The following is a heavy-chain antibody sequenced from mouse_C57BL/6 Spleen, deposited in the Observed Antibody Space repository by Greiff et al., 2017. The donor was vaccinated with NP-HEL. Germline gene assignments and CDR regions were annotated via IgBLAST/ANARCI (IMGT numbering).Heavy chain of an antibody. CDR1: GYTFTDYY. Sequence: QVQLQQSGAELVKPGASVKISCKASGYTFTDYYINWVKQRPGQGLEWIGKIGPGSGSTYYNEKFKGKATLTADKSSSTAYMQLSSLTSEDSAVYFCARSDYYGSSPHWYFDVWGTGTTVTVSS. J-gene: IGHJ1*03. CDR3: ARSDYYGSSPHWYFDV. D-gene: IGHD1-1*01. V-gene: IGHV1-77*01. CDR2: IGPGSGST.